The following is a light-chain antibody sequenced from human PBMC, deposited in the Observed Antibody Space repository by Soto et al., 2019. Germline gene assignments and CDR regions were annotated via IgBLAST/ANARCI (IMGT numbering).Light chain of an antibody. CDR2: GAS. Sequence: EIVLTQSPGTLSLSPGEGATLSCRASQSVRSNYLAWYQQKPGQAPRLLIYGASSRATGIPDRFSGSGSGTDFTLTISRLEPEDCAVYYCQHYGGSPLYTFGQGTKLEIQ. CDR1: QSVRSNY. CDR3: QHYGGSPLYT. J-gene: IGKJ2*01. V-gene: IGKV3-20*01.